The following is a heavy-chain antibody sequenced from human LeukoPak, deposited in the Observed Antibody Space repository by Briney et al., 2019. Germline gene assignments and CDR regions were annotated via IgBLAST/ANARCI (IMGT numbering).Heavy chain of an antibody. CDR3: ARSSRPDDAFDI. Sequence: ASVKVSCKASGYTFTNYGISWVRQAPGQGLEWMGWISAYNGNTNYAQELQGRVTMTTDTSTSTAYMELRSLRSDDTAVYYCARSSRPDDAFDIWGQGTMVTVSS. D-gene: IGHD6-6*01. J-gene: IGHJ3*02. V-gene: IGHV1-18*01. CDR1: GYTFTNYG. CDR2: ISAYNGNT.